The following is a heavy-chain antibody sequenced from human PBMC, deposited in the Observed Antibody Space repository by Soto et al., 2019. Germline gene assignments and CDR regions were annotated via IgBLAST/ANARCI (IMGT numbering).Heavy chain of an antibody. CDR3: AKDREGAGSYYKGYYCYIDV. Sequence: GGSLRLSCAASGFTFSSYAMSWVRQAPGKGLEWVSAISGSGGSTYYADSVKGRFTISRDNSKNTLYLQMNSLRAEDTALYYCAKDREGAGSYYKGYYCYIDVWGKGTTVAVSS. V-gene: IGHV3-23*01. CDR2: ISGSGGST. J-gene: IGHJ6*03. D-gene: IGHD3-10*01. CDR1: GFTFSSYA.